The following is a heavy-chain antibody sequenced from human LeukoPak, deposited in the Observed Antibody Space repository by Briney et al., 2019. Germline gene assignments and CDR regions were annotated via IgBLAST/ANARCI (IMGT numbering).Heavy chain of an antibody. V-gene: IGHV1-18*01. Sequence: ASVKVSCKASVYTFTSYGISWVRQAPGQGLEWMGWISAYNGNTNYAQKLQGRVTMTTDTSTSTAYMELRSLRSDDTAVYYCARMVVAATQGETNWFDPWGQGTLVTVSS. CDR3: ARMVVAATQGETNWFDP. CDR2: ISAYNGNT. D-gene: IGHD2-15*01. CDR1: VYTFTSYG. J-gene: IGHJ5*02.